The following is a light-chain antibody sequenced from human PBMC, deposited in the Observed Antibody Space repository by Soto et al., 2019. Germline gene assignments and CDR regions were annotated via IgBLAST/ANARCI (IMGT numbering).Light chain of an antibody. CDR2: DTS. CDR3: QQRGNLPRT. Sequence: EIVLTQSPVTLSLSPGERATLSCRASQSVSSHLAWYQQRPGQAPRLLIYDTSNRATGIPARFSGSGSGTDFSLSISSLEPEDFAVYYCQQRGNLPRTFGQGTKLEIK. J-gene: IGKJ2*01. CDR1: QSVSSH. V-gene: IGKV3-11*01.